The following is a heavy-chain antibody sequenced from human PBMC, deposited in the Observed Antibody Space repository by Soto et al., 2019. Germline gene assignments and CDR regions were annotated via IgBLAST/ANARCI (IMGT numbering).Heavy chain of an antibody. D-gene: IGHD3-16*01. CDR3: ARVQGFLGGMDV. V-gene: IGHV4-59*08. CDR1: GGSISSYY. CDR2: IYYSGST. J-gene: IGHJ6*02. Sequence: SETLSLTGTVSGGSISSYYWSWIRQPPGKGLEWIGYIYYSGSTYYNPSLKSRVTISVDTSKNQFSLKLSSVTAADTAVYYCARVQGFLGGMDVWGQGTTVTVSS.